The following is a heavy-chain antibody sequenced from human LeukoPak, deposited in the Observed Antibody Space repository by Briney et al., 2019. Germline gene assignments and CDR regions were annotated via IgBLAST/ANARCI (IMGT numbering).Heavy chain of an antibody. CDR1: GYTFTSYA. Sequence: ASVKVSCKASGYTFTSYAMNWVRQAPGQGLEWMGWINTNTENPTYAQGFTGRFVFSLDTSVGTAYLQISSLEAEDTAVYYCARGGYCSSTSCYANAFDIWGQGTMVTVSS. D-gene: IGHD2-2*01. CDR3: ARGGYCSSTSCYANAFDI. CDR2: INTNTENP. J-gene: IGHJ3*02. V-gene: IGHV7-4-1*02.